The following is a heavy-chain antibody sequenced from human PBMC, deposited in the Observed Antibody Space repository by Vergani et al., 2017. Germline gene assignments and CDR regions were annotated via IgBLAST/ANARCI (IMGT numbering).Heavy chain of an antibody. V-gene: IGHV3-30*18. Sequence: VQLVESGGGLVQPGGSLRLSCAASGFTFSIYNMNWVRQAPGKGLEWVAVISYDGSNKYYADSVKGRFTISRDNSKNTLYLQMNSLRAEDTAVYYCANQPPQYYYYYMDVWGKGTTVTVSS. CDR3: ANQPPQYYYYYMDV. CDR1: GFTFSIYN. J-gene: IGHJ6*03. CDR2: ISYDGSNK.